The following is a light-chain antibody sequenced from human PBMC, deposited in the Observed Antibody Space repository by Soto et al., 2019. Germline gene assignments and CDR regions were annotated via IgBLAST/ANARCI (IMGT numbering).Light chain of an antibody. CDR3: LPDYNYPRT. CDR1: QGIRND. V-gene: IGKV1-6*01. CDR2: AAS. Sequence: AIQMTQSPSSLSASVGDSVTITCRASQGIRNDLGWYQQKPGKAPKLLIYAASSLQSGVPSRFSGSGSGTDFTLNISRLQPEDFATYYCLPDYNYPRTFGQGTKVEIK. J-gene: IGKJ1*01.